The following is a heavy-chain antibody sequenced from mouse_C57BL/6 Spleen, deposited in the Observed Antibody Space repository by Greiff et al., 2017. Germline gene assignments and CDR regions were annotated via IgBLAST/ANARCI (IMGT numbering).Heavy chain of an antibody. Sequence: QVQLQQPGAELVRPGSSVKLSCKASGYTFTSYWMHWVKQRPIQGLEWIGNIDPSDSETHYNQKFKDKATLTVEKSSSTAYMQLSRLTSEDSAVXYYARRYCDYDVGYFDYWGQGTTLTVSS. D-gene: IGHD2-4*01. CDR3: ARRYCDYDVGYFDY. CDR2: IDPSDSET. V-gene: IGHV1-52*01. J-gene: IGHJ2*01. CDR1: GYTFTSYW.